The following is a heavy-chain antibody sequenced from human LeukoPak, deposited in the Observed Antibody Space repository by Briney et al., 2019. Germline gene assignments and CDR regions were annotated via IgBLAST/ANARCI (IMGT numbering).Heavy chain of an antibody. CDR2: IIPILGIA. CDR1: GFTFSSYS. CDR3: ARIDYYNSSGPSWEY. V-gene: IGHV1-69*02. Sequence: GGSLRLSFAASGFTFSSYSMNWVRQAPGKGLEWVGRIIPILGIANYAQKFQGRVTITADKSTSTDYMELSSLRSEDTAVYYCARIDYYNSSGPSWEYWGQGTLVTVSS. J-gene: IGHJ4*02. D-gene: IGHD3-22*01.